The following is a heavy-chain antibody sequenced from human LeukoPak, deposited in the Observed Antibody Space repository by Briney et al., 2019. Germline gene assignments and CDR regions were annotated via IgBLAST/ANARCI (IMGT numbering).Heavy chain of an antibody. J-gene: IGHJ4*02. CDR2: ISGSGGST. Sequence: PGGSLRLSCAASGFTFSSYAVSWVRQAPGKGLEWVSAISGSGGSTYYADSVKGRFTISRDNSKNTLYLQMNSLRAEDTAVYYCANDIVVVPAATDYWGQGTLVTVSS. CDR3: ANDIVVVPAATDY. D-gene: IGHD2-2*01. CDR1: GFTFSSYA. V-gene: IGHV3-23*01.